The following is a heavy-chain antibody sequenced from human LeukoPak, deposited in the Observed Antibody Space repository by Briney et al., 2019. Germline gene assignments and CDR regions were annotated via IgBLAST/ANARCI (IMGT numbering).Heavy chain of an antibody. Sequence: PGGSLRLSCAASGFTFSSYAMNWVRQAPGKGLEWVSFISGSGGSTYYADSVKGRFTISRDNSKNTLYLQMNSLRAEDTAVYYCAKGTGYSGYDSEYFQHWGQGTLVTVSS. J-gene: IGHJ1*01. CDR2: ISGSGGST. V-gene: IGHV3-23*01. CDR3: AKGTGYSGYDSEYFQH. D-gene: IGHD5-12*01. CDR1: GFTFSSYA.